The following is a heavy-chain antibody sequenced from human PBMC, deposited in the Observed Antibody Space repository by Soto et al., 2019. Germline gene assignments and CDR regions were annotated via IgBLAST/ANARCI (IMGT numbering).Heavy chain of an antibody. CDR2: IYPGDSDT. CDR3: ARQVRYSGSYSYYGLDV. Sequence: GESRKISCKGSGYSFNTYWIGWVRQMPGKGLEWMGIIYPGDSDTRYSPSFQGQVTISADKSISTAYLQWSSLKASDTAIYYCARQVRYSGSYSYYGLDVWGQGTTVTVSS. V-gene: IGHV5-51*01. J-gene: IGHJ6*02. CDR1: GYSFNTYW. D-gene: IGHD1-26*01.